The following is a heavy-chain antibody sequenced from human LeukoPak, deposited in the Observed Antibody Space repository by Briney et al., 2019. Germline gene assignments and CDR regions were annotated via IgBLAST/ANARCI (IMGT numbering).Heavy chain of an antibody. CDR3: AKAGYCSGGSCYSRGYYFDY. CDR1: GFTFSSYA. Sequence: SGGSLRLSCAASGFTFSSYAMSWVRQAPGKGLEWVSAISGSGGSTYYADSVKGRFTISRDNPKNTLYLQMNSLRAEDTAVYYCAKAGYCSGGSCYSRGYYFDYWGQGTLVTVSS. CDR2: ISGSGGST. D-gene: IGHD2-15*01. J-gene: IGHJ4*02. V-gene: IGHV3-23*01.